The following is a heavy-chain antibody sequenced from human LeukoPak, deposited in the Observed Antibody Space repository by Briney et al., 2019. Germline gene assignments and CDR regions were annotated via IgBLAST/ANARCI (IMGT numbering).Heavy chain of an antibody. CDR2: INHSGST. J-gene: IGHJ5*02. V-gene: IGHV4-39*07. CDR1: GGSISSGGYY. CDR3: ARGPNWFDP. Sequence: SETLSLTCTVSGGSISSGGYYWSWIRQHPGKGLEWIGEINHSGSTNYNPSLKSRVTISVDTSKNQFSLKLSSVTAADTAVYYCARGPNWFDPWGQGTLVTVSS.